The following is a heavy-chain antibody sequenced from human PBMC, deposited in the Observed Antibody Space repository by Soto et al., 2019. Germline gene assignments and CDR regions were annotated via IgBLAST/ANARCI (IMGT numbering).Heavy chain of an antibody. V-gene: IGHV2-5*02. D-gene: IGHD6-19*01. CDR1: GFSLSSTRMA. CDR3: AHIVVAGLGYYFDY. J-gene: IGHJ4*02. Sequence: QITLKESGPTLVKPTQTLTLTCTFSGFSLSSTRMAVGWIRQPPGKALEWLALIYWDDDKRYSPFLKSRLTITKDTSNNRVVLTMSNMVPVDTARYYCAHIVVAGLGYYFDYWGQGTLVTVSS. CDR2: IYWDDDK.